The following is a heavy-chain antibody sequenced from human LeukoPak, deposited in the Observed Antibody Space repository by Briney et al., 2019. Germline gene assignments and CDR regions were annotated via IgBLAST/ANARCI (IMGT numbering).Heavy chain of an antibody. D-gene: IGHD5-24*01. CDR1: GGSISSSSYY. Sequence: SETLSLTCTVSGGSISSSSYYWGWIRQPQGKGLEWIGCIYYSASTYYNPSLKFRITISVNTSKNQFFLKLSSVTAADTAVYYCARDLVMATIWRNDAFDIWGQGTMVTVSP. V-gene: IGHV4-39*07. J-gene: IGHJ3*02. CDR2: IYYSAST. CDR3: ARDLVMATIWRNDAFDI.